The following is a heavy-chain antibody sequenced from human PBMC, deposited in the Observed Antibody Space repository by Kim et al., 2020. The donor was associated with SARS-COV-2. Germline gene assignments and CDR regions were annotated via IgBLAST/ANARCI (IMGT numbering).Heavy chain of an antibody. CDR3: AKESGRGCYYYGFDY. J-gene: IGHJ4*02. V-gene: IGHV3-30*18. D-gene: IGHD3-22*01. CDR1: GFTFSNYG. CDR2: ISFDGSNK. Sequence: GGSLRLSCVASGFTFSNYGMHWVRQAPGKGLEWVALISFDGSNKYYTDSVKGRFTISRDNSKNTLHLQMNSLRAEDTAVYRCAKESGRGCYYYGFDYWGQGTLVTVSS.